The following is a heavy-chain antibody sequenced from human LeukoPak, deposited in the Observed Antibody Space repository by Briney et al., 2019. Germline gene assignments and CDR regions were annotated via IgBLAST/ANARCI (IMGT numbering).Heavy chain of an antibody. CDR3: TTSYGSGSYYFFDY. CDR2: IKSKTDGGTT. Sequence: PGGSLGLSCAASGFTFSNAWMSWVRQAPGKGLEWVGRIKSKTDGGTTDYAAPVKGRFTISRDDSKNTLYLQMNSLKTEDTAVYYCTTSYGSGSYYFFDYWGQGTLVTVSS. CDR1: GFTFSNAW. V-gene: IGHV3-15*01. D-gene: IGHD3-10*01. J-gene: IGHJ4*02.